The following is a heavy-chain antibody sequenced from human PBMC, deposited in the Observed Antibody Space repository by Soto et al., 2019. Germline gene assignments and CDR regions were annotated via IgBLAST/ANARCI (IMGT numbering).Heavy chain of an antibody. CDR1: GASIRSYH. D-gene: IGHD3-16*01. Sequence: QVQLQESGPGLVKPSETLSLTCAVSGASIRSYHWSWIRQPAGKGLEWIGRMQHTGNTNYNPSLKSRVTMSVDTPKNQISLKMTSVTAADTAVYFCAKDVSSRRWFDPWGQGIRVIVSS. V-gene: IGHV4-4*07. CDR3: AKDVSSRRWFDP. CDR2: MQHTGNT. J-gene: IGHJ5*02.